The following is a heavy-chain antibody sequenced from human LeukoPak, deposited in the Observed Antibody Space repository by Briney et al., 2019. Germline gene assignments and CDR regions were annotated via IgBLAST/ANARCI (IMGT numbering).Heavy chain of an antibody. D-gene: IGHD2-2*01. V-gene: IGHV3-49*04. CDR1: GFTFGDYA. CDR2: IRSKAYGGTT. CDR3: TRGLYCSSTSCPGGFDY. J-gene: IGHJ4*02. Sequence: QPGRSLRLSCTASGFTFGDYAMSWVRQAPGKGLGWVGFIRSKAYGGTTEYAASVKGRFTISRDDSKSIAYLQMNSLKTEDTAVYYRTRGLYCSSTSCPGGFDYWGQGTLVTVSS.